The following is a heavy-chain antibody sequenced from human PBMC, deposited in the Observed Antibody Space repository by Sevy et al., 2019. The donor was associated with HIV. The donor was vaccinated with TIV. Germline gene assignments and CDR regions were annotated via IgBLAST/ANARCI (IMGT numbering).Heavy chain of an antibody. CDR2: ISSSGSYI. Sequence: GGSLRLSCAASGFIFSNYGMNWVRQAPGKGLEWVSSISSSGSYIYYGDSMKGRFTISRDNAKNSLFLQMTSLRAEDTAVYYCAREDYSNYYFYAMDVWGQGTTVTVSS. CDR3: AREDYSNYYFYAMDV. CDR1: GFIFSNYG. J-gene: IGHJ6*02. V-gene: IGHV3-21*01. D-gene: IGHD4-4*01.